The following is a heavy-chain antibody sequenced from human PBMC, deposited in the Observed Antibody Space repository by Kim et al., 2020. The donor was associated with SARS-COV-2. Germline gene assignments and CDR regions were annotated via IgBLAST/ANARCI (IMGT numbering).Heavy chain of an antibody. D-gene: IGHD3-16*01. CDR3: ASSGARAGGLHY. Sequence: YSTPSLTGRVTISVDTSKNQFSLKLSSVTAADTAVYYCASSGARAGGLHYWGQGTLVTVSS. J-gene: IGHJ4*02. V-gene: IGHV4-39*01.